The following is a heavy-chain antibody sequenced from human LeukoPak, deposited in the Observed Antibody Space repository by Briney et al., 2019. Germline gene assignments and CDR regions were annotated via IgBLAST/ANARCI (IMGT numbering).Heavy chain of an antibody. J-gene: IGHJ3*02. Sequence: SETLSLTCTVSGGSISSGDYYWSWIRQPPGKGREWIGYIYYSGSTYYNPSLKSRVTISVDTSKNQFSLKLSSVTAADTAVYYCASSLGYCSSTSCPGAFDIWGQGTMVTVSS. D-gene: IGHD2-2*01. CDR3: ASSLGYCSSTSCPGAFDI. CDR2: IYYSGST. CDR1: GGSISSGDYY. V-gene: IGHV4-30-4*08.